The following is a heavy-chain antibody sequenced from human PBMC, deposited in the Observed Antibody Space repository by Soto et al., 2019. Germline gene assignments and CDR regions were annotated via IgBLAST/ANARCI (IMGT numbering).Heavy chain of an antibody. Sequence: PGGTLRRSCSASGFTFSDYAIHWVLQAPDKGLEYVAAITNNGGRTYYADSMKGRCTISRDNSKSMVFLQMRSLRPEATAIYFCVNDHGPYHLSYEWWGRGTLVTVSS. CDR1: GFTFSDYA. CDR2: ITNNGGRT. D-gene: IGHD5-18*01. V-gene: IGHV3-64D*06. J-gene: IGHJ4*02. CDR3: VNDHGPYHLSYEW.